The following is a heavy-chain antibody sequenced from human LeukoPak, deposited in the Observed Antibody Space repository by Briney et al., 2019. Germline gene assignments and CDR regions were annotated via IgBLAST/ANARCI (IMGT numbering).Heavy chain of an antibody. D-gene: IGHD6-13*01. Sequence: PSQTLSLTCTVSGGSISGGGYYWSWIRQHPGKGLEWIGYIYYSGSTYYNPSLKSRVTISVDTSKNQFSLKLSSVTAADTAVYYCARGKAAAGTGNWFDPWGQGTLVTVSS. V-gene: IGHV4-31*03. J-gene: IGHJ5*02. CDR3: ARGKAAAGTGNWFDP. CDR2: IYYSGST. CDR1: GGSISGGGYY.